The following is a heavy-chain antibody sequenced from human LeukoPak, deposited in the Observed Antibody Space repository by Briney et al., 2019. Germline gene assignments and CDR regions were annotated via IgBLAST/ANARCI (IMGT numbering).Heavy chain of an antibody. J-gene: IGHJ4*02. V-gene: IGHV3-11*01. Sequence: LSLTCAVYGGSFSGYYWSWIRQAPGKGLEWISYITGGSDTIYYADSVKGRFTISRDNAKNSLYLQMNSLRAEDTAVYYCARANYGADYWGQGTLVTVSS. D-gene: IGHD3-10*01. CDR3: ARANYGADY. CDR2: ITGGSDTI. CDR1: GGSFSGYY.